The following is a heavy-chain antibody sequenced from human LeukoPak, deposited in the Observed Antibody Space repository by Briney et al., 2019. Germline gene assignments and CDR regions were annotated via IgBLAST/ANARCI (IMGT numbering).Heavy chain of an antibody. Sequence: SETLSLTCIVSGGSISSYYWSWIRQPAGKGLEWIGQIHTSGSTNYNPSLKSRVAMSVDTSKNQFSLKLSFVTAADTAVYYCARSSGSSPLFDYWGQGTLVTVSS. D-gene: IGHD1-26*01. V-gene: IGHV4-4*07. J-gene: IGHJ4*02. CDR1: GGSISSYY. CDR3: ARSSGSSPLFDY. CDR2: IHTSGST.